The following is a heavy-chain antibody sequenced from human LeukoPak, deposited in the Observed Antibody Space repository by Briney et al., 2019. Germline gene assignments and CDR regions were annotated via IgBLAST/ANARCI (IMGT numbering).Heavy chain of an antibody. Sequence: GGSLRLSCAGSGFTFSTYAMSWVRQAPGKGLGWVSAISDSGGSTYYADSVKGGFTISRDNYKNTLYLQMNSLRAEDTAVYYCAKEGAGYCGSTTCYNDIAYWGQGTLVTVSS. CDR2: ISDSGGST. D-gene: IGHD2-2*02. CDR1: GFTFSTYA. CDR3: AKEGAGYCGSTTCYNDIAY. J-gene: IGHJ4*02. V-gene: IGHV3-23*01.